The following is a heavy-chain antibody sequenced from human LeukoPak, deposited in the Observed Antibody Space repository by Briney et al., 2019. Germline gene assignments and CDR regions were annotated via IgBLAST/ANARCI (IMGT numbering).Heavy chain of an antibody. V-gene: IGHV4-34*01. D-gene: IGHD5-18*01. Sequence: SETLSLTCAAYGGSFSGYYWSWIRQPPGKGLEWIGEINHSGSTNYNPSLKSRVTISVDTSKNQFSLKLSSVTAADTAVYYCARGSPGYSYGHTYYYYYGMDVWGQGTTVTVSS. CDR1: GGSFSGYY. CDR2: INHSGST. J-gene: IGHJ6*02. CDR3: ARGSPGYSYGHTYYYYYGMDV.